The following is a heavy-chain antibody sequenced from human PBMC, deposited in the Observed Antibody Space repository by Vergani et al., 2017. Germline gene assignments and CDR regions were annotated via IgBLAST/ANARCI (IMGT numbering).Heavy chain of an antibody. V-gene: IGHV4-31*03. Sequence: QVQLQESGPGLVKPSQTLSLPCTVSGGSISSGGYYWRWIRQHPGKGLEWIGYIYYSGSTYYNPSLRSRVTISVDTSQNQFSLKLSSVTAADTAVYYCATSYSSSDPFDYWGQGTLVTVSS. CDR3: ATSYSSSDPFDY. J-gene: IGHJ4*02. D-gene: IGHD6-6*01. CDR2: IYYSGST. CDR1: GGSISSGGYY.